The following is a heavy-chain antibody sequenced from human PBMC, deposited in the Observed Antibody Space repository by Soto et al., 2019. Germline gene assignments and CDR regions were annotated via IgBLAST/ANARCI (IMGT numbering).Heavy chain of an antibody. V-gene: IGHV3-66*01. J-gene: IGHJ4*02. CDR1: GFTVSSNY. CDR2: IYSGGST. CDR3: ARVWSRLGDAEAAAGTGFDY. Sequence: EVQLVESGGGLVQPGGSLRLSCAASGFTVSSNYMSWVRQAPGKGLEWVSVIYSGGSTYYADSVKGRFTISRDNSKNTLYLQMNSLRAEDTAVYYCARVWSRLGDAEAAAGTGFDYWGQGTLVTVSS. D-gene: IGHD6-13*01.